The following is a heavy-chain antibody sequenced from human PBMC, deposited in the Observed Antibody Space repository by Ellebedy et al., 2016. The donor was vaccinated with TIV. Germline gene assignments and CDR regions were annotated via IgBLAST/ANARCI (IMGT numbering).Heavy chain of an antibody. J-gene: IGHJ6*02. CDR2: IYYSGTT. D-gene: IGHD1-26*01. Sequence: MPSETLSLTCNVSGGSIDISTYYWAWIRQPPGKGLEWIGSIYYSGTTYYNPSLKSRVTISADTPKNQFSLRLKSVTAADTATYFCARHGTVGPTAYYCYSGLDVWGLGTTVTVSS. CDR3: ARHGTVGPTAYYCYSGLDV. V-gene: IGHV4-39*01. CDR1: GGSIDISTYY.